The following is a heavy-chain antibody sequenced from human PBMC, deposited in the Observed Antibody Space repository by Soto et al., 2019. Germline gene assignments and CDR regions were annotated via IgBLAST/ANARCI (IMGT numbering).Heavy chain of an antibody. D-gene: IGHD3-3*01. CDR2: IYYSGST. CDR3: ARHNLPRFSYDFWSGYDY. V-gene: IGHV4-39*01. J-gene: IGHJ4*02. Sequence: QLQLQESGPGLVKPSETLSLTCTVSGGSISSSSYYWGWIRQPPGKGLEWIGSIYYSGSTYYNPSLKSRVTLSVDTSKNQFSLKLSSVTAADTAVYYCARHNLPRFSYDFWSGYDYWGQGTLVTVSS. CDR1: GGSISSSSYY.